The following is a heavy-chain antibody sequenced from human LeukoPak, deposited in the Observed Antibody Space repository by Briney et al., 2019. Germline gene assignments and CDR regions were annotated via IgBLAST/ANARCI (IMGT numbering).Heavy chain of an antibody. V-gene: IGHV4-34*01. CDR2: INHSGST. J-gene: IGHJ4*02. D-gene: IGHD1-26*01. Sequence: SETLSLTCAVYGGSFSGYYWSWIRQPPGKGLEWIGEINHSGSTNYNPSLKSRVTISVDTSKNQFSLKLSSVTAADTAVYYCARTLTIVGASDYWGQGTLVTASS. CDR3: ARTLTIVGASDY. CDR1: GGSFSGYY.